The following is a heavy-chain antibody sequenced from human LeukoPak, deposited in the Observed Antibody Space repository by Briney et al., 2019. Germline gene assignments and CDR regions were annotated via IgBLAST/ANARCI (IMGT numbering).Heavy chain of an antibody. J-gene: IGHJ6*04. Sequence: GASVKVSCKASGYTFTRYAMNWVRQAPGQGLEWMGWINTNTGNPTCAQGFTGRFVFSLDTSVSTAYLQICSLKAEDTAVYYCARQGTLYGDYYYYGMDVWGKGTTVTVSS. CDR3: ARQGTLYGDYYYYGMDV. V-gene: IGHV7-4-1*01. CDR1: GYTFTRYA. CDR2: INTNTGNP. D-gene: IGHD4-17*01.